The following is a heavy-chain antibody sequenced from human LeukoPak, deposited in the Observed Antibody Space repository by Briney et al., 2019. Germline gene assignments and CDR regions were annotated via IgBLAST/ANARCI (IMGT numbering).Heavy chain of an antibody. CDR3: ARRDSSWSYFDS. D-gene: IGHD6-13*01. Sequence: SETLSLTCTVSGDSISSYFWSWIRQSPGKGLEWLGYISSSGSAYYNPSLTSRVTISVDTSKNQVSLKLSSVTAADTAVYYCARRDSSWSYFDSWGQGTLVTVSS. CDR2: ISSSGSA. V-gene: IGHV4-4*09. CDR1: GDSISSYF. J-gene: IGHJ4*02.